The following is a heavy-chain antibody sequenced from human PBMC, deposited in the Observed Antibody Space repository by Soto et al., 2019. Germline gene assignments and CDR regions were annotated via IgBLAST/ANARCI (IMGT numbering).Heavy chain of an antibody. V-gene: IGHV4-30-4*08. D-gene: IGHD7-27*01. J-gene: IGHJ4*02. CDR1: GGSISSGGYF. Sequence: SETLSLTCTVSGGSISSGGYFWSWIRQPPGKGLEWIGNIFYSGTTYTNPSLRSQVAISLDTSKNHFSLTLSSVTAADTAVYYCARGPSGDKVHYWGQGALVTVSS. CDR2: IFYSGTT. CDR3: ARGPSGDKVHY.